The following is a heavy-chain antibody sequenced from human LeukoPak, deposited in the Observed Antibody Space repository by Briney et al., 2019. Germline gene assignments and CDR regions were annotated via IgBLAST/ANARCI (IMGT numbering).Heavy chain of an antibody. V-gene: IGHV4-4*07. CDR3: ARGGYYYDSTSYYSLDY. CDR1: GVSISSYY. Sequence: PSETLSLTCTVSGVSISSYYWSWIRQPAGKGLEWIGRIHTSGSTNYNPSLKGRVTMSVDTSKNQFSLKLSSVTAADTAVYYCARGGYYYDSTSYYSLDYWGQGTLVTVSS. CDR2: IHTSGST. J-gene: IGHJ4*02. D-gene: IGHD3-22*01.